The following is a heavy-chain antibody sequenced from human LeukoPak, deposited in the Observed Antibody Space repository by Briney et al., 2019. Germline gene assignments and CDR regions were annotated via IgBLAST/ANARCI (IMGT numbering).Heavy chain of an antibody. J-gene: IGHJ3*02. Sequence: INWNGGSTGYADSVKGRFTISRDNAKNSLYLQMNSLRAEDTALYHCARAYSYGYSSAFDIWGQGTMVTVSS. CDR3: ARAYSYGYSSAFDI. D-gene: IGHD5-18*01. CDR2: INWNGGST. V-gene: IGHV3-20*01.